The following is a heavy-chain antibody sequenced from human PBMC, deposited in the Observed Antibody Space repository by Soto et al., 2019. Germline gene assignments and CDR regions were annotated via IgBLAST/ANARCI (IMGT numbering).Heavy chain of an antibody. Sequence: QVQLVQSGAEVKKPGSSVKVSCKASGGTFSSYAISWVRQAPGQGLEWMGGIIPIFGTANYAQKFQGRVMITAGESTSTAYMELSRLRSEDTAGYYCARPYSSSWPQGPNFDCWGQGTLVTVSS. J-gene: IGHJ4*02. CDR2: IIPIFGTA. D-gene: IGHD6-13*01. V-gene: IGHV1-69*01. CDR1: GGTFSSYA. CDR3: ARPYSSSWPQGPNFDC.